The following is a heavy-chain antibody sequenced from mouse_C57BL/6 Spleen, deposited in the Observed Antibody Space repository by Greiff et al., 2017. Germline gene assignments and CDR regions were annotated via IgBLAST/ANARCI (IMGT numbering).Heavy chain of an antibody. CDR1: GYTFTDYN. D-gene: IGHD1-2*01. Sequence: VQLKESGPELVKPGASVKMSCKASGYTFTDYNMHWVKQSHGKSLEWIGYINPNNGGTSYHQQFKGKATLTVNKSSRTAYMELRSQISEDSAVYYCARGVLRPLATGAMDYWGQGTSVTVSS. V-gene: IGHV1-22*01. CDR2: INPNNGGT. J-gene: IGHJ4*01. CDR3: ARGVLRPLATGAMDY.